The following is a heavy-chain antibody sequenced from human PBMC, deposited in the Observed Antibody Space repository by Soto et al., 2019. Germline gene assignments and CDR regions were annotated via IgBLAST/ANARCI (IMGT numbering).Heavy chain of an antibody. CDR1: GDTVSSNSVA. CDR3: ARSEEDSVYYYYGMEV. D-gene: IGHD2-15*01. CDR2: TYYRSRWYS. J-gene: IGHJ6*02. Sequence: QVQLQQSGPGLVKPSQTLSLTCVGSGDTVSSNSVAWNWVMQSPSRGLEWLGRTYYRSRWYSDYAVSVISRIDINADTSKSPVSLQLSSVTPEDTAVYYWARSEEDSVYYYYGMEVWGQGTTVTVSS. V-gene: IGHV6-1*01.